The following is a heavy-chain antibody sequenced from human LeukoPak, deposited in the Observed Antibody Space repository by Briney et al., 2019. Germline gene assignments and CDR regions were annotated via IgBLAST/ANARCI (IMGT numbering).Heavy chain of an antibody. CDR1: GCTFSRYG. D-gene: IGHD6-13*01. J-gene: IGHJ4*02. Sequence: GGTLRLSCAASGCTFSRYGMSWVRQAPGKGLEGVAAISATGGTTYYADSVKGRFTISRENSKNTLYLQMNSLRAEDTAVYYCAKNAHNEAARLLGDYWGQGTLVTVSS. CDR3: AKNAHNEAARLLGDY. V-gene: IGHV3-23*01. CDR2: ISATGGTT.